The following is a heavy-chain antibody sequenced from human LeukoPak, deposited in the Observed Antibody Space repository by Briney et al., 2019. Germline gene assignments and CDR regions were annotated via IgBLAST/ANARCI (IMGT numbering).Heavy chain of an antibody. CDR2: INHSGYT. CDR3: TRMTTGHDY. CDR1: GVSFNDYY. Sequence: SETLSLTCAVSGVSFNDYYWSWVRQTPGRGLEWIGEINHSGYTNDSPSLKSRVTLSIDTSRKQFSLNLGSVTVADTGIYYCTRMTTGHDYWGQGTLVTVSS. J-gene: IGHJ4*02. D-gene: IGHD4-17*01. V-gene: IGHV4-34*01.